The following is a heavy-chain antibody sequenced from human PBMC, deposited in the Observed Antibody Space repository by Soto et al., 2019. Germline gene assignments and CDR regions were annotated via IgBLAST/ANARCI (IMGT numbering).Heavy chain of an antibody. J-gene: IGHJ4*02. CDR2: IYYSGST. Sequence: SETLSLTCTVSGGSISSYYWSWIRQPPGKGLEWIGYIYYSGSTNYNPSLKSRVTISVDTSKNQFSLKLSSVTAADTAVYYCARDRYGGNSDYWGQGTLVTVSS. D-gene: IGHD4-17*01. CDR3: ARDRYGGNSDY. CDR1: GGSISSYY. V-gene: IGHV4-59*01.